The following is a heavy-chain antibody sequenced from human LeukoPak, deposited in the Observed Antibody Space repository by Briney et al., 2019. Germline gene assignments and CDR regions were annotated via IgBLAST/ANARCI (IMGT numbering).Heavy chain of an antibody. J-gene: IGHJ4*02. V-gene: IGHV3-21*01. CDR1: GFTFTSYS. CDR3: AREGEQLAFDY. D-gene: IGHD6-6*01. Sequence: GGSLRLSCAASGFTFTSYSMNWVRQAPGKGLEWVSSISSSSSHIYYADSVRGRFTISRDNARNSLYLQMNSLRAEDTAVYYCAREGEQLAFDYWGQGTLVTVSS. CDR2: ISSSSSHI.